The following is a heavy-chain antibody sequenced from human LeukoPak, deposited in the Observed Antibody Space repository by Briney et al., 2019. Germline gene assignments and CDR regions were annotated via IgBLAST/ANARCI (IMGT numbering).Heavy chain of an antibody. CDR2: IYYSGST. V-gene: IGHV4-39*07. D-gene: IGHD5-18*01. J-gene: IGHJ6*03. CDR3: ARDREGYSYPHYYYYMDV. Sequence: SETLSLTCTVSGGSISSSSYYWDWIRQPPGKGLEWIGSIYYSGSTYYNPSLKSRVTISVDTSKNQFSLKLSSVTAADTAMYYCARDREGYSYPHYYYYMDVWGKGTTVTASS. CDR1: GGSISSSSYY.